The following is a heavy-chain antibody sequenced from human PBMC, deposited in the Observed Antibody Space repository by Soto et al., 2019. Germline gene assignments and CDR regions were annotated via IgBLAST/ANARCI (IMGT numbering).Heavy chain of an antibody. CDR1: VYNFAFYW. J-gene: IGHJ4*02. D-gene: IGHD3-3*01. V-gene: IGHV5-51*01. CDR3: ARGGVSTRTFDY. Sequence: GESRKVSGNVSVYNFAFYWSAWVRQMRGKGLELMGIIYPSDSDTRCSAAFQGRVTISADKSISAAYLQWSSLRASDTAMYHCARGGVSTRTFDYWGQGTPVTVSS. CDR2: IYPSDSDT.